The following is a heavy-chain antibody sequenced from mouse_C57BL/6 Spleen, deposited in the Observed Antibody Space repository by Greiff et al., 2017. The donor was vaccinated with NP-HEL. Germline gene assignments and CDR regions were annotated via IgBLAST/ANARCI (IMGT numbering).Heavy chain of an antibody. D-gene: IGHD2-1*01. CDR2: IYPCGGYT. V-gene: IGHV1-63*01. Sequence: VQLQQSGAELVRPGTSVKMSCKASGYTFTNYWIGWVKQRPGHGLEWIGDIYPCGGYTNYNQKFKGKATLTVDKSSSTAYMQFSSLTSEDSAIYYCARTDDGNCALAYWGQGTPVTVSS. CDR3: ARTDDGNCALAY. CDR1: GYTFTNYW. J-gene: IGHJ4*01.